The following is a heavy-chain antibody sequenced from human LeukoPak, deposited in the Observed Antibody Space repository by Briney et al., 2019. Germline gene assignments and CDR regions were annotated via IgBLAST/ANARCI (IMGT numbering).Heavy chain of an antibody. D-gene: IGHD2-2*01. CDR3: GRSITSRPLPDY. J-gene: IGHJ4*02. V-gene: IGHV4-59*08. Sequence: SETLSLTCTVSGDSINYNNWWSWVRQPPGKGLEWVGYIYYSGSSNYNPSLKSRVTISVDTSKNQFSLRLSSVTAANTAVYYCGRSITSRPLPDYWGQGTLVTVSS. CDR1: GDSINYNNW. CDR2: IYYSGSS.